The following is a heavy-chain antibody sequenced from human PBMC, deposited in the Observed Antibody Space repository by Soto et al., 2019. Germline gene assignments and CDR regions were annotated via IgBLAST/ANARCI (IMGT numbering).Heavy chain of an antibody. J-gene: IGHJ4*02. CDR3: ARDLGYSYGYPLDY. D-gene: IGHD5-18*01. V-gene: IGHV3-21*01. CDR2: ISSSSTFI. CDR1: GFPLSTYG. Sequence: GGSLRLSCAASGFPLSTYGMNWVRQAPGKGLEWVSFISSSSTFIYYAESVKGRFTISRDNAKNSLYLQMSSLRAEDTAVYYCARDLGYSYGYPLDYWGQGTLVTVSS.